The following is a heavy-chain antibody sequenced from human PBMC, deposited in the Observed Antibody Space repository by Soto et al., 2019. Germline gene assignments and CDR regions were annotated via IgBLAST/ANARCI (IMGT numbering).Heavy chain of an antibody. CDR1: GFTFSSYA. CDR2: ISGSGGST. J-gene: IGHJ4*02. D-gene: IGHD3-3*01. V-gene: IGHV3-23*01. CDR3: AKDSATILGGVIYFDY. Sequence: GGSLRLSCAASGFTFSSYAMSWVRQAPGKGLEWVSAISGSGGSTYYADSVKGRFTISRDNSKNTLYLQMNSLRAEDTAVYKCAKDSATILGGVIYFDYWGQETLVTVSS.